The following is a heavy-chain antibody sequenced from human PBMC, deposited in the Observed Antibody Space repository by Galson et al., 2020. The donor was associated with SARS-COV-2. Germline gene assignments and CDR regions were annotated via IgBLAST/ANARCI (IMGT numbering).Heavy chain of an antibody. CDR3: VREGGVNTIPVRAFDH. CDR1: AFILSDNV. D-gene: IGHD3-16*01. J-gene: IGHJ3*01. CDR2: IAKDGTYQ. V-gene: IGHV3-30*04. Sequence: GRSLRLSCHVSAFILSDNVTHCVRQVTGNGLEWAALIAKDGTYQFYADSVKGRFTISRDNFTNTLSLQMNSLRVVDTAIYHCVREGGVNTIPVRAFDHWGQGTMVSVSS.